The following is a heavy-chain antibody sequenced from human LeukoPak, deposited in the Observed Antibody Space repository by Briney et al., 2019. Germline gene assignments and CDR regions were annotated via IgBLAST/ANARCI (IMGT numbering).Heavy chain of an antibody. D-gene: IGHD3-10*02. J-gene: IGHJ3*02. CDR2: INPSGGST. V-gene: IGHV1-46*01. CDR3: ARSYLRGAFDI. CDR1: GYTFTSYY. Sequence: GASVKVSCKASGYTFTSYYMHWVRQAPGQGLEWMGIINPSGGSTSYAQKFQGRVTMTRDMSTSTVYMELSSLRSEDTAVYYCARSYLRGAFDIWGQGTTVTVSS.